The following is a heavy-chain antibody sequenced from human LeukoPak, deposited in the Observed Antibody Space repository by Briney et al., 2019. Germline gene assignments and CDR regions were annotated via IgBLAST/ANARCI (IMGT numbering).Heavy chain of an antibody. Sequence: PGGSLRLSCAASKFTFSDYYMSWIRQAPGKGLEWVSYISSSGSTIYYADSVRGRFTISRDNAKNSLYLQMNSLRAEDTAVYYCGRDEGQYSSSWTNYFDYWGQGTLVTVSS. CDR2: ISSSGSTI. CDR1: KFTFSDYY. CDR3: GRDEGQYSSSWTNYFDY. V-gene: IGHV3-11*04. J-gene: IGHJ4*02. D-gene: IGHD6-13*01.